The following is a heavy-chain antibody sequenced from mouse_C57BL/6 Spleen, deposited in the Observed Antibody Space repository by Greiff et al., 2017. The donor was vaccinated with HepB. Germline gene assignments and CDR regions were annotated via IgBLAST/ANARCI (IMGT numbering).Heavy chain of an antibody. CDR3: ARHSEYYYGSSYGFAY. CDR2: ISSGGSYT. D-gene: IGHD1-1*01. J-gene: IGHJ3*01. Sequence: EVQVVESGGGLVQPGGSLKLSCAASGFTFSSYGMSWVRQTPDKRLEWVATISSGGSYTYYPDSVKGRFTISRDNAKNTLYLQMSSLKSEDTAMYYCARHSEYYYGSSYGFAYWGQGTLVTVSA. V-gene: IGHV5-6*01. CDR1: GFTFSSYG.